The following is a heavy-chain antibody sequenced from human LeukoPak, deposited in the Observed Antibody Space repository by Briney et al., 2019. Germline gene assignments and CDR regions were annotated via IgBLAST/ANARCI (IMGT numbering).Heavy chain of an antibody. J-gene: IGHJ4*02. Sequence: PGASPRLSCAASGFTFSSYAMSWVRQAPGKGLEWVSAISGSGGSTYYADSVKGRFTISRENAKNSLYLQMNSLRAGDTAVYYCARESGSYGFDYWGQGTLVTVSS. CDR2: ISGSGGST. CDR3: ARESGSYGFDY. V-gene: IGHV3-23*01. CDR1: GFTFSSYA. D-gene: IGHD1-26*01.